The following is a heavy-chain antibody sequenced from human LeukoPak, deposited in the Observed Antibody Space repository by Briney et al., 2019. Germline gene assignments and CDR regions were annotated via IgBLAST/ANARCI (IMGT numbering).Heavy chain of an antibody. Sequence: ASVKVSCKVSGSSLTELSMHWVRQAPGKGLEWMGGFDPQSGETVYAQKFQGRLSMTEDTSTDTANMELKSLGSADTAMYFCAGMATTGNYWGQGTLFTVSS. J-gene: IGHJ4*02. D-gene: IGHD1-1*01. CDR3: AGMATTGNY. CDR1: GSSLTELS. CDR2: FDPQSGET. V-gene: IGHV1-24*01.